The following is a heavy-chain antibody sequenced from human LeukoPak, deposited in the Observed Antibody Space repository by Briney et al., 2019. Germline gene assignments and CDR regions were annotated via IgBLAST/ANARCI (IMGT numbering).Heavy chain of an antibody. J-gene: IGHJ6*03. V-gene: IGHV1-69*05. CDR1: GGTFSSYA. CDR3: ATGAREHFYYYYMDV. CDR2: IIPIFGTA. Sequence: ASVKVSCKASGGTFSSYAISWVRQAPGQGLEWMGGIIPIFGTANYAQKFQGRVTITTDESTSTAYMELSSLRSEDTAVYYCATGAREHFYYYYMDVWGQGTTVTVSS.